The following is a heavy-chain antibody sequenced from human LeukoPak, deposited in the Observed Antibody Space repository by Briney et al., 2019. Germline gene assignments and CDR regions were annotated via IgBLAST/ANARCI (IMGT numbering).Heavy chain of an antibody. J-gene: IGHJ4*02. CDR2: MNEDGSSK. CDR3: AREPPHVGMPGPGDY. D-gene: IGHD2-15*01. Sequence: PGGSLRLSCAASGFTFSSYSMNWVRQAPGKGLELVANMNEDGSSKNYVDPVKGRFTISRDNAKNSVYLQMNSLRAEDMAVYYCAREPPHVGMPGPGDYWGQGTLVTVSS. CDR1: GFTFSSYS. V-gene: IGHV3-7*01.